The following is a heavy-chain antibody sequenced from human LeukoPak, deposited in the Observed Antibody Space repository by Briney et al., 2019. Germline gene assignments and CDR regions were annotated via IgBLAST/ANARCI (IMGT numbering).Heavy chain of an antibody. Sequence: SETLSLTCTASGGSISSYYWSWIRQPPGKGLEWIGYIYYSGSTNYNPSLKSRVTISVDTSKNQFSLKLSSVTAADTAVYYCARFSPPDYYHYYYMDVWGKGTTVTVSS. J-gene: IGHJ6*03. CDR2: IYYSGST. CDR3: ARFSPPDYYHYYYMDV. V-gene: IGHV4-59*01. CDR1: GGSISSYY.